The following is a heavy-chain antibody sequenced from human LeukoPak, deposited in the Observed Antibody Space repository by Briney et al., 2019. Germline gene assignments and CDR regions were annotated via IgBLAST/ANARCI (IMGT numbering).Heavy chain of an antibody. CDR1: GFTFSSHW. Sequence: PGGSLRLSCAASGFTFSSHWMHWVRHTPGKGLVWVSRIESDGSSTSYADSVKGRFTISRDNAKNTLHLQMNSLRAEDTAVYYCARVGICDGGSCYYYGMDVWGQGTTVTVSS. CDR3: ARVGICDGGSCYYYGMDV. V-gene: IGHV3-74*01. D-gene: IGHD3-3*01. J-gene: IGHJ6*02. CDR2: IESDGSST.